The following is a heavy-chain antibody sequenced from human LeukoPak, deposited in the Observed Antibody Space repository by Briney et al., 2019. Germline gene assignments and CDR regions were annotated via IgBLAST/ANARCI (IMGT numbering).Heavy chain of an antibody. Sequence: GGSLRLSCAASGFTFSSYSMNWVRQAPGKGLEWVSSISSSSSYIYYADSVKGRFTISRDNAKNSLYLQMNSLRAEDTAVYYCARARAYSSGWYGFMWYFDYWGQGTLVTVSS. D-gene: IGHD6-19*01. J-gene: IGHJ4*02. CDR2: ISSSSSYI. CDR3: ARARAYSSGWYGFMWYFDY. CDR1: GFTFSSYS. V-gene: IGHV3-21*01.